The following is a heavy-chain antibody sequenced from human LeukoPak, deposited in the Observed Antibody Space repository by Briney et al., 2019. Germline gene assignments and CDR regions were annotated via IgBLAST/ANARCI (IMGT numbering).Heavy chain of an antibody. J-gene: IGHJ4*02. CDR1: GGSISSGDYY. CDR2: IYYTGST. CDR3: ARGSTGPDY. D-gene: IGHD3-9*01. V-gene: IGHV4-30-4*01. Sequence: PSQTLSLTCTVSGGSISSGDYYWSWIRQPPGKGLEWIGYIYYTGSTYYNPSLKSRVTISIDTSKNQFSLNLNSVTAADTAVYYCARGSTGPDYWCQGTLVTVSS.